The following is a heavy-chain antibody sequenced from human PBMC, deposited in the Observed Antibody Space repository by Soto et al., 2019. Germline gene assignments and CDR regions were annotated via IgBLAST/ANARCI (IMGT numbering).Heavy chain of an antibody. D-gene: IGHD6-13*01. CDR2: INHSGST. V-gene: IGHV4-34*01. Sequence: SETLSLTCAVYGGSFSCYYWIWIRRPPGKGLEWIGEINHSGSTNYNPSLKSRVTISVDTSKNQFSLKLSSVTAADTAVYYCARVVGIAAAGRNNWFDPWGQGTLVTVSS. CDR3: ARVVGIAAAGRNNWFDP. CDR1: GGSFSCYY. J-gene: IGHJ5*02.